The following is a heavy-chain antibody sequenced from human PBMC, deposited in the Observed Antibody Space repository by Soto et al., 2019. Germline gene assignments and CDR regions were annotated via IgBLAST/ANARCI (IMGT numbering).Heavy chain of an antibody. J-gene: IGHJ4*02. Sequence: PPETLSLTCTFSVGSISIGGYDWSWIRQHPGKGLEWIGYIYYSGSTYYNPSLKSRVTISVDTSKNQFSLKLSSVTAADTAVYYCARGPRVGYYDSSGYYPYWGQGTMVTVSS. CDR1: VGSISIGGYD. D-gene: IGHD3-22*01. CDR2: IYYSGST. CDR3: ARGPRVGYYDSSGYYPY. V-gene: IGHV4-31*03.